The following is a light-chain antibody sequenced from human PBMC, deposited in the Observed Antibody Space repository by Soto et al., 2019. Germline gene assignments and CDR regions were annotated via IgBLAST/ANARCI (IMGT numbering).Light chain of an antibody. CDR3: QHYNSYSEA. V-gene: IGKV1-5*01. CDR2: GAS. J-gene: IGKJ1*01. CDR1: QSIGHF. Sequence: DIPMTQSPSSLSASVGDTITITCRARQSIGHFLNWYQLKPGKVPKLLIYGASTLNTGVPSRFSGSGSGTEFTLTISSLQPDDFATYYCQHYNSYSEAFGQGTKVELK.